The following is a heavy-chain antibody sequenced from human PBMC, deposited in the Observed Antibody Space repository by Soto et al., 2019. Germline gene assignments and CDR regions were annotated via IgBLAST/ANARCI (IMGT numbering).Heavy chain of an antibody. J-gene: IGHJ5*02. V-gene: IGHV4-4*02. CDR2: IYHSGST. CDR1: GGSISSSNW. D-gene: IGHD1-26*01. Sequence: PSETLSLTCAVSGGSISSSNWWSWVRQPPGKGLEWIGEIYHSGSTNYNPSLKSRVTISVDKSKNQFSLKLSSVTAADTAVYYCARTPIPQRVGAVNWFDPWGQGTLVTVSS. CDR3: ARTPIPQRVGAVNWFDP.